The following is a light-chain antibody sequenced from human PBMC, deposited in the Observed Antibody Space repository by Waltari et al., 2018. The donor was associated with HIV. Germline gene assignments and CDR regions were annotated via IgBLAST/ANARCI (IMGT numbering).Light chain of an antibody. J-gene: IGLJ3*02. CDR2: DDY. Sequence: SYVLTQPPSVSVAPGQTASITCGGNNIRSKSVHWYQQKPGPAPPVVVYDDYDRPPGSREVGAWCGGEEGATLTINRVECGDEAEYYCHVWDSNNGHQGVFGGGTKLTVL. V-gene: IGLV3-21*02. CDR1: NIRSKS. CDR3: HVWDSNNGHQGV.